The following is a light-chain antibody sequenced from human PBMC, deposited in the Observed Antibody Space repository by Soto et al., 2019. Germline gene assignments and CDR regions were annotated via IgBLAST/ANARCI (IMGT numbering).Light chain of an antibody. Sequence: QSVLTQSSSASASLGSSVKLTCTLSSGHSSYIIAWHQQQPGKAPRYLMKREGSGSYNKGSGVPDRFSGSSSGADRYLTISNLQSEDEADYYCETWDSNTRVFGGGTKLTVL. CDR3: ETWDSNTRV. CDR1: SGHSSYI. V-gene: IGLV4-60*03. CDR2: REGSGSY. J-gene: IGLJ3*02.